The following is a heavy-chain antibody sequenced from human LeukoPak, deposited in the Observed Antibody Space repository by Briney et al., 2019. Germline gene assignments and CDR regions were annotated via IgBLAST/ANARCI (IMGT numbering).Heavy chain of an antibody. J-gene: IGHJ4*02. D-gene: IGHD4-23*01. CDR1: GYTFTNYD. V-gene: IGHV1-8*01. CDR3: ATELRWKDH. CDR2: MKPNSGNT. Sequence: AASVKVSCKASGYTFTNYDINWVRQATGQGLEWMGYMKPNSGNTGYAQKFQGRVTMTRDTSISTAYMELSSLTSEDTAVYYCATELRWKDHWGQGTLVTVSS.